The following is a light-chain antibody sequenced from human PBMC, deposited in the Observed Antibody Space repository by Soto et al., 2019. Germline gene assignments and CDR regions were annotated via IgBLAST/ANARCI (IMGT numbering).Light chain of an antibody. CDR3: RSYTSSSTPV. V-gene: IGLV2-14*01. Sequence: QSALTQPASVSGSPGQSITISCTGTSSDVGGYNYVSWYQQHPGKAPKLMLYDVSNRPSGVSNRFSGSKSGNTASLTISGLQAEDEAEYYCRSYTSSSTPVFGGGTKRTVL. CDR1: SSDVGGYNY. J-gene: IGLJ2*01. CDR2: DVS.